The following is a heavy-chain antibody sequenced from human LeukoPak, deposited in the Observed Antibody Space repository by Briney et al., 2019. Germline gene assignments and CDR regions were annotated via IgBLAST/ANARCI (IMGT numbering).Heavy chain of an antibody. J-gene: IGHJ4*02. CDR2: IYYSGNT. CDR3: ARQTGSGLFILP. CDR1: GVSISSSNSY. Sequence: SETLSLTCTVSGVSISSSNSYWGWIRQPPGKGLEWIGSIYYSGNTYYNASLKSQVSISIDTSKNQFSLRLTSVTAADSAVYYCARQTGSGLFILPGGQGTLVTVSS. D-gene: IGHD3/OR15-3a*01. V-gene: IGHV4-39*01.